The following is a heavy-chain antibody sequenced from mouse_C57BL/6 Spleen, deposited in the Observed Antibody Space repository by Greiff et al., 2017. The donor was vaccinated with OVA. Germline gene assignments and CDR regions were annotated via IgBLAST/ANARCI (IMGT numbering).Heavy chain of an antibody. CDR1: GYTFTSYW. J-gene: IGHJ3*01. D-gene: IGHD3-2*01. V-gene: IGHV1-69*01. Sequence: QVQLKQPGAELVMPGASVKLSCKASGYTFTSYWMHWVKQRPGQGLEWIGEIDPSDSYTNYNQKFKGKSTLTVDKSSSTAYMQLSSLTSEDSAVYYCARLGSDRAWFAYWGQGTLVTVSA. CDR3: ARLGSDRAWFAY. CDR2: IDPSDSYT.